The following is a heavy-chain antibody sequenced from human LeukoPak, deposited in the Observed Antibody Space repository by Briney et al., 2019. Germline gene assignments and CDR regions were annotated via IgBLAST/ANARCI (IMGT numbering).Heavy chain of an antibody. CDR2: INAGDGNT. D-gene: IGHD2-8*01. Sequence: GASVKVSCKASGYTFTSYAMHWVRRAPGQRLEWMGWINAGDGNTKYSQKFQGRVTITRDTSTSTAYMELSSLRSEDTAVYYCARGPVGMVAHFDYWGQGTLVTVSS. CDR3: ARGPVGMVAHFDY. CDR1: GYTFTSYA. V-gene: IGHV1-3*01. J-gene: IGHJ4*02.